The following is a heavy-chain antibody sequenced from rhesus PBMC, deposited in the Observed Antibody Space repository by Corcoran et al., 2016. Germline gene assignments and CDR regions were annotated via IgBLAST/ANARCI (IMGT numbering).Heavy chain of an antibody. J-gene: IGHJ4*01. CDR3: ASSAQQRLVSFDY. V-gene: IGHV4-169*02. CDR2: IYGSGSST. D-gene: IGHD6S26*01. Sequence: QLQLQESGPGLVKPSETLSVTCAVSGGSISSSYWSWIRQTPGKGLEWNGYIYGSGSSTNYNPALKCRVALSVDTSKNQLSLKLSSVTAADTAVYYCASSAQQRLVSFDYWGQGVLVTVSS. CDR1: GGSISSSY.